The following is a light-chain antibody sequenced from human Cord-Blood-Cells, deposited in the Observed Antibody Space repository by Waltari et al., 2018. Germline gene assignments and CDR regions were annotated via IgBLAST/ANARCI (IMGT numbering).Light chain of an antibody. Sequence: QSALTQPPSASGSPGQSVTISCTAPSSDVGGYTYSSWYQQHPGKAPKPMIYEVSKRPSGVPDRFSGSKSGNTASLTVSGLQAEDEADYYCSSYAGSNNWVFGGGTKLTVL. CDR1: SSDVGGYTY. CDR2: EVS. J-gene: IGLJ3*02. V-gene: IGLV2-8*01. CDR3: SSYAGSNNWV.